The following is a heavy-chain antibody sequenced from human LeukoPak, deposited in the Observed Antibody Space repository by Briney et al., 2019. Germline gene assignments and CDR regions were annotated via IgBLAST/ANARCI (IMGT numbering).Heavy chain of an antibody. CDR3: TTNGYSSSWYLDYLDY. Sequence: GGSLRLSCAASGFTFSSYSMNWVRQAPGKGLEWVGRIKSKTDGGTTDYAAPVKGRLTISRDDSKNTLYLQMNSLKTEDTAVYYCTTNGYSSSWYLDYLDYWGQGTLVTVSS. J-gene: IGHJ4*02. CDR2: IKSKTDGGTT. D-gene: IGHD6-13*01. CDR1: GFTFSSYS. V-gene: IGHV3-15*07.